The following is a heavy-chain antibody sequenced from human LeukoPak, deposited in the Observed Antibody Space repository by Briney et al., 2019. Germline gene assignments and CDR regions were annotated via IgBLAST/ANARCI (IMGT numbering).Heavy chain of an antibody. D-gene: IGHD3-16*01. CDR3: AVRRVLDASFDY. Sequence: SGGSLRLSCAASGFTVSNNYMSWVRQAPGKGLEWVSVIYSGDNTYYVESVKGRFTISRDNSKNTLFLQMNRLRAEDTAVYYCAVRRVLDASFDYWGQGTLVTVSS. CDR1: GFTVSNNY. CDR2: IYSGDNT. V-gene: IGHV3-66*02. J-gene: IGHJ4*02.